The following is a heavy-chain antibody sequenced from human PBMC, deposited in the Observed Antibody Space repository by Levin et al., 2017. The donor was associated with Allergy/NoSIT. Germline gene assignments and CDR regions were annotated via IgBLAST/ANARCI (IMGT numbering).Heavy chain of an antibody. V-gene: IGHV3-23*01. CDR2: ISGSGGFT. D-gene: IGHD6-13*01. CDR3: AKVTSSSSNYFDY. CDR1: GFGFSAYA. J-gene: IGHJ4*01. Sequence: GGSLRLSFAASGFGFSAYAMNWVRQAPGKGLEWVSVISGSGGFTYYADSVKGRFTSSRDNSKNTVHLQMNSLRPEDTAVYFCAKVTSSSSNYFDYWGHGTLVTVSS.